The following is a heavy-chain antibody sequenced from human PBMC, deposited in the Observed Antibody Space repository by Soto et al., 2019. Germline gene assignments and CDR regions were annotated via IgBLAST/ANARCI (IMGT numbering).Heavy chain of an antibody. CDR2: TYYRSNWRH. V-gene: IGHV6-1*01. CDR3: ARDLAGTDFDL. J-gene: IGHJ4*02. Sequence: PSQTLALTCAISGESVSSNTAAWNWLRSSPSRGLEWLGRTYYRSNWRHDYAVSVKSRITVNTDTSKNHFSLQLNSVTPDDTAVYYCARDLAGTDFDLWAQGTLVTVSS. D-gene: IGHD6-19*01. CDR1: GESVSSNTAA.